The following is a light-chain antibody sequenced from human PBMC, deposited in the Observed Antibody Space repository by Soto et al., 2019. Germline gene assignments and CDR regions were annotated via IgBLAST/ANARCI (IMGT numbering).Light chain of an antibody. J-gene: IGLJ2*01. CDR1: SRDIGGYDF. CDR3: SSYGGSNNWL. Sequence: QSVLTRPPSASGSPGQSVTISCTGTSRDIGGYDFVSWYQQHPGKAPKLLIYDVIKRPSGVPDRFSGSKSGNTTSLTVAFLQTDDESDYYCSSYGGSNNWLFGGGTQLTVL. V-gene: IGLV2-8*01. CDR2: DVI.